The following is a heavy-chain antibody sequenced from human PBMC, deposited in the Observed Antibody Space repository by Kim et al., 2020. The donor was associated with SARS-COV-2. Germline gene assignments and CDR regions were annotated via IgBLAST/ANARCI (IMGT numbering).Heavy chain of an antibody. CDR1: GFTFDDYA. V-gene: IGHV3-9*01. CDR2: ISWNSGSI. D-gene: IGHD6-13*01. J-gene: IGHJ2*01. Sequence: GGSLRLSCAASGFTFDDYAMHWVRQAPGKGLEWVSGISWNSGSIGYADSVKGRFTISRDNAKNSLYLQMNSLRAEDTALYYCAKDSGSSWYENLYWYFDLWGRGTLVTVSS. CDR3: AKDSGSSWYENLYWYFDL.